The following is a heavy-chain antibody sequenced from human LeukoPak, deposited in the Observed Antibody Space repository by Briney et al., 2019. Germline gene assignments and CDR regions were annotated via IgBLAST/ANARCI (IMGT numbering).Heavy chain of an antibody. J-gene: IGHJ4*02. CDR3: ARALTHCGGDCYNFDY. Sequence: SETLSLTCTVSGGSISTSSYYWGWVRQPPGTGLEWIGNIFYSGSTYYSPSLKSRVTISLDTSRNQFSVKLRSVTAADTAVYYCARALTHCGGDCYNFDYWGQGTLVTVSS. CDR2: IFYSGST. V-gene: IGHV4-39*07. CDR1: GGSISTSSYY. D-gene: IGHD2-21*02.